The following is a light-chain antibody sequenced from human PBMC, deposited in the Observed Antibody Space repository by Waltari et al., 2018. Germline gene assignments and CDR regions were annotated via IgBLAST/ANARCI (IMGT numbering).Light chain of an antibody. Sequence: QLVLTQPPSASASLGASGKLTCTLSSGHSDYASAWHQQQPRKGPRYLMRVNSDGSHKKGDGIPDRFSGSSSGAERFLTISSLQSEDEADYFCQTWGFGIEVFGGGTKLTVL. CDR1: SGHSDYA. J-gene: IGLJ3*02. CDR2: VNSDGSH. V-gene: IGLV4-69*01. CDR3: QTWGFGIEV.